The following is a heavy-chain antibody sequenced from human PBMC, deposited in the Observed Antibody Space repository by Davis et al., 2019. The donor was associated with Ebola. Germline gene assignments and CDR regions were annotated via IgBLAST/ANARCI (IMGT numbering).Heavy chain of an antibody. Sequence: PGGSLRLSCAASGFTFSSYGMHWVRQTPGKGLEWVAVISNDGLYQYYADSVKGRFTISRDNSKNTLYLQMNSLRPEDTAVYYCARDVAYSNYDWGQGTLVTVSS. CDR1: GFTFSSYG. V-gene: IGHV3-30*03. J-gene: IGHJ4*02. CDR2: ISNDGLYQ. CDR3: ARDVAYSNYD. D-gene: IGHD4-11*01.